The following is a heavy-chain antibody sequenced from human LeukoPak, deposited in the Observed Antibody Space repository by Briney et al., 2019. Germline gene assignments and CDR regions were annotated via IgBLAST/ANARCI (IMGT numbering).Heavy chain of an antibody. V-gene: IGHV4-34*01. CDR2: INHSGST. CDR3: ARARYYGSGSYYRYNWFDP. J-gene: IGHJ5*02. Sequence: ETLSLTCAVYGGSFSGYFWSWIRQPPGKGLEWIGEINHSGSTNYNPSLKSRVTISVDTSKNQFSLKLSSVTAADTAVYYCARARYYGSGSYYRYNWFDPWGQGTLVTVSS. CDR1: GGSFSGYF. D-gene: IGHD3-10*01.